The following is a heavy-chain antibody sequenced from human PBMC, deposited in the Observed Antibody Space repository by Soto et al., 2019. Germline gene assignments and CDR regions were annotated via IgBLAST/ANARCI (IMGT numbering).Heavy chain of an antibody. CDR2: IIPIFGTA. CDR3: ASIAARPDYYYGMDV. V-gene: IGHV1-69*13. Sequence: ASVKVSCKASGGTFSSYAISWVRQAPGQGLEWMGGIIPIFGTANYAQKFQDRVTITADESTSTAYMELSSLRSEDTAVYYCASIAARPDYYYGMDVWGQGTTVTVSS. J-gene: IGHJ6*02. D-gene: IGHD6-6*01. CDR1: GGTFSSYA.